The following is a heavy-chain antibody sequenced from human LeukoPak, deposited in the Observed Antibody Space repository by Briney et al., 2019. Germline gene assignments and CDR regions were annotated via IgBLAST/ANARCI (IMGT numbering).Heavy chain of an antibody. CDR2: INPNSGGT. CDR3: ARSRGGAYYYDSSGYERLFDP. V-gene: IGHV1-2*02. D-gene: IGHD3-22*01. J-gene: IGHJ5*02. Sequence: ASVKVSCRASGYTFTGYYMHWVRQAPGQGLEWMGWINPNSGGTNCAQKFQGRVTMTRDTSISTAYMELSRLRSDDTAVYYCARSRGGAYYYDSSGYERLFDPWGQGTLVTVSS. CDR1: GYTFTGYY.